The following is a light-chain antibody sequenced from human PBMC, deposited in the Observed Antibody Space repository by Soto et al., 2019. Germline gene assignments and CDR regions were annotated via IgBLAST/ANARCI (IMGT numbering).Light chain of an antibody. CDR2: LNSDGSH. CDR1: SGHSSYA. CDR3: QTWGTGIQV. J-gene: IGLJ2*01. Sequence: QPVLTQSPSASASLGASVKLTCTLSSGHSSYAIAWHQQQPEKGPRHLMKLNSDGSHRKGDGIPDRFSGSSSGAERYLTISSLQSEDEADYYCQTWGTGIQVFGGGTKLTVL. V-gene: IGLV4-69*01.